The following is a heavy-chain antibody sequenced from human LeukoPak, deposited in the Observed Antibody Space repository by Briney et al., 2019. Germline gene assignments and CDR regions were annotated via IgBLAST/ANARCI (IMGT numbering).Heavy chain of an antibody. CDR3: ARDTVPDIVVVPAANQLGAYGMDV. V-gene: IGHV1-18*04. J-gene: IGHJ6*02. Sequence: GASVKVSCKASGYTFTSYGISWVRQAPGQGLEWMGWISAYNGNTNYAQKFQGRVTITADKSTSTAYMELSSLRSEDTAVYYCARDTVPDIVVVPAANQLGAYGMDVWGQGTTVTVSS. D-gene: IGHD2-2*01. CDR1: GYTFTSYG. CDR2: ISAYNGNT.